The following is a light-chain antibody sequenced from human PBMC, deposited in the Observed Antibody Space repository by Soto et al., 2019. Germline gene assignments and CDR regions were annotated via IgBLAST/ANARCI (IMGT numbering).Light chain of an antibody. CDR3: QQLNSYPLT. CDR2: AAS. Sequence: DIQLTHSPSFLSASVGDRVTITCRASQDISSYLAWYQQKPGKAPKLLIYAASTLQSGVPSRFSGSGSGTEFTLTISSLQPEDFAIYYCQQLNSYPLTFGGGTKVEIK. J-gene: IGKJ4*01. CDR1: QDISSY. V-gene: IGKV1-9*01.